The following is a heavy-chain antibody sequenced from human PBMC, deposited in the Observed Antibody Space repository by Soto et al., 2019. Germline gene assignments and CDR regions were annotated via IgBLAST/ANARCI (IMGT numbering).Heavy chain of an antibody. D-gene: IGHD3-10*01. CDR1: GGSINDYY. CDR2: FYSLGTT. Sequence: QVQLQESGPGLVKSSETLSLTCTISGGSINDYYWSWIRQSPGKGLEWIGYFYSLGTTNYNPSLKXXVTISLDTSKREYSLTLSFVTAADTAVYYCASGRYSYGSEYWGQGALVIVSS. J-gene: IGHJ4*02. V-gene: IGHV4-59*01. CDR3: ASGRYSYGSEY.